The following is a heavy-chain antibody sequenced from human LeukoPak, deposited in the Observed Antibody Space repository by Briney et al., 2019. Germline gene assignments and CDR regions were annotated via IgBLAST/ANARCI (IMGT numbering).Heavy chain of an antibody. Sequence: GSLRLSCTASGFTFSSYAMHWVRQAPGKGLEWVAVISYAGSNRYYADSVKGRFTISRDNAKNSVYLQMNSLRAEDTALYYCARVPPITYYYGSGSYLDYWGQGTLVTVSS. CDR2: ISYAGSNR. J-gene: IGHJ4*02. V-gene: IGHV3-30*04. D-gene: IGHD3-10*01. CDR1: GFTFSSYA. CDR3: ARVPPITYYYGSGSYLDY.